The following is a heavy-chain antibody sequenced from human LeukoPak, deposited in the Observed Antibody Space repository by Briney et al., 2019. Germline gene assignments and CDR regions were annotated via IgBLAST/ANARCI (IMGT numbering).Heavy chain of an antibody. CDR1: GYTFTGYY. CDR2: ISPNSGGT. CDR3: ARAPRGVPYYFDY. J-gene: IGHJ4*02. D-gene: IGHD1-26*01. V-gene: IGHV1-2*02. Sequence: ASVKVSCKASGYTFTGYYMHWVRQAPGQGLEWMGWISPNSGGTNYAQKFQGRGTMTRDTSISTAYMELSRLRSDDTAVYYCARAPRGVPYYFDYWGEGTLVTVSS.